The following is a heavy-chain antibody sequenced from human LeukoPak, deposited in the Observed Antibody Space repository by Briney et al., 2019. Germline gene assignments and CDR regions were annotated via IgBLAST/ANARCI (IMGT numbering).Heavy chain of an antibody. J-gene: IGHJ6*03. D-gene: IGHD5-18*01. Sequence: ASVKVSCKASGYTFTSYGISWVRQAPGQGLEWMGWISAYNGNTDYAQKLQGRVTMTTDTSTSTAYMELRSLRSDDTAVYYCAREGQYSYDYYYYYMDVWGKGTTVTISS. CDR3: AREGQYSYDYYYYYMDV. CDR1: GYTFTSYG. V-gene: IGHV1-18*01. CDR2: ISAYNGNT.